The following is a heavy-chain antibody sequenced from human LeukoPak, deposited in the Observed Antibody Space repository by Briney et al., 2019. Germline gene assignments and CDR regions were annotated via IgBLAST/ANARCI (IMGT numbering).Heavy chain of an antibody. CDR2: LYYSGST. Sequence: SETLSLTCSVSGGSISSYYWSWIRQPPGKGLEWIGYLYYSGSTNSNPSLKSRVTMLVDTSKNQFSLKLRSVTAADTAVYYCARGGSGISNAFDIWGQGTMVTVSS. CDR3: ARGGSGISNAFDI. D-gene: IGHD3-10*01. CDR1: GGSISSYY. J-gene: IGHJ3*02. V-gene: IGHV4-59*01.